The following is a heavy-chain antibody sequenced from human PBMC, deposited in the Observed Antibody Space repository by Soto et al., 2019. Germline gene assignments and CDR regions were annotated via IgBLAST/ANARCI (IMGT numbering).Heavy chain of an antibody. CDR3: ARVVSSSWYGAQPFDY. J-gene: IGHJ4*02. V-gene: IGHV3-33*01. Sequence: QVQLVESGGGVVQPGRSLRLSCAASGFTFSSYGMHWVRQAPGKGLEWVAVIWYDGSNKYYADSVKGRFTISRDNSKNRLYLKMNSLRAEDRAVYYCARVVSSSWYGAQPFDYWGQGTLVTVSS. D-gene: IGHD6-13*01. CDR1: GFTFSSYG. CDR2: IWYDGSNK.